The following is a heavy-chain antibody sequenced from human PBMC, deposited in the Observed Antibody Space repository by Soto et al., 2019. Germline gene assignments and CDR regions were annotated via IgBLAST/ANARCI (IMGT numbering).Heavy chain of an antibody. Sequence: VQLVESGGEVVQPGGSLRLSCAASGFTFATYAMNWVRQAPGKGLEWLSFIHMTHDVIFYADSVRGRFTISRDNAKXSXXXXXXXLXXXXXXXXXXXXDXXXDLDFDYWGQGTLVTVSS. V-gene: IGHV3-48*01. CDR2: IHMTHDVI. CDR1: GFTFATYA. CDR3: XXDXXXDLDFDY. J-gene: IGHJ4*02.